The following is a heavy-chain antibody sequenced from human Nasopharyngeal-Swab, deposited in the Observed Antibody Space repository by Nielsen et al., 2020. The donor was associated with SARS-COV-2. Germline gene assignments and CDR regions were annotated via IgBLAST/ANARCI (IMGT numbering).Heavy chain of an antibody. CDR2: IYPGDSDT. D-gene: IGHD4-17*01. Sequence: GSLRLSCKGSGYSFTSYWIGWVRQLPGKGLEWMGIIYPGDSDTRYSPSFQGQVTISADKSISTAYLQWSSLKASDTAMYYCARRGYGDYRVDYWGQGTLVTVSS. CDR1: GYSFTSYW. V-gene: IGHV5-51*01. J-gene: IGHJ4*02. CDR3: ARRGYGDYRVDY.